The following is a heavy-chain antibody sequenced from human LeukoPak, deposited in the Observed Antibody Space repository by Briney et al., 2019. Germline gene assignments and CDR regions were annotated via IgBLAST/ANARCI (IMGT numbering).Heavy chain of an antibody. CDR3: ARSRGWSNFDY. D-gene: IGHD6-19*01. CDR1: GDTLTGYY. CDR2: INPNSGGT. V-gene: IGHV1-2*06. Sequence: VASVKVSCTASGDTLTGYYIHWVRQAPGQGLEWMGRINPNSGGTNYAQKFQGRITMTRDTSIATAYMELSRLTSDDTAVYYCARSRGWSNFDYWGQGTLVTVSS. J-gene: IGHJ4*02.